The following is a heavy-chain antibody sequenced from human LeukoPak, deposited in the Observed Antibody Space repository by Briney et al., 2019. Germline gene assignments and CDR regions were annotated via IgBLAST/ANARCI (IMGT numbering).Heavy chain of an antibody. Sequence: GRSLRLSCAASGFTFDDYAMHWVRQVPGKGLEWVSGISWNSADIDYADSVKGRFTISRDNTKNSLYLQLSSLRAEDTALYYCAKGGRGYCSSDGCPDVFDIWGQGTMVTVSS. CDR2: ISWNSADI. D-gene: IGHD2-2*01. CDR3: AKGGRGYCSSDGCPDVFDI. J-gene: IGHJ3*02. V-gene: IGHV3-9*01. CDR1: GFTFDDYA.